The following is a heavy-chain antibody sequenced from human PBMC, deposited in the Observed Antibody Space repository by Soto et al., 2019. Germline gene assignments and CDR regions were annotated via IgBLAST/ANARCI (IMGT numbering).Heavy chain of an antibody. CDR3: ARGDSVTYYRVMDY. Sequence: EVQLVESGGGLVQPGGSLRLSCAASGFIFSSYWMHWVRQAPGKGLVWVSRMSTDGSSTSYVDSVKGRFIISRDNAQNTLYLQMNTLRAEDTAVYYCARGDSVTYYRVMDYWGQGTLVTVSS. CDR2: MSTDGSST. J-gene: IGHJ4*02. V-gene: IGHV3-74*01. D-gene: IGHD1-26*01. CDR1: GFIFSSYW.